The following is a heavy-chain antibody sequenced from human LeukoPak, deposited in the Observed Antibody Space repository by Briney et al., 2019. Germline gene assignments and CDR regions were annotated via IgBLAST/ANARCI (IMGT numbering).Heavy chain of an antibody. D-gene: IGHD3-22*01. V-gene: IGHV3-33*06. Sequence: GGALRLSCAASGFTFRTDGMHWVRQAPGKGLEGVAKIWSDGSNKNYADSLKGRFTISRDNSKNTLCMQMNSLRADDTAVYYCAKADPLYYYDSSGPLAYWGQGTLVTVSS. CDR3: AKADPLYYYDSSGPLAY. CDR2: IWSDGSNK. J-gene: IGHJ4*02. CDR1: GFTFRTDG.